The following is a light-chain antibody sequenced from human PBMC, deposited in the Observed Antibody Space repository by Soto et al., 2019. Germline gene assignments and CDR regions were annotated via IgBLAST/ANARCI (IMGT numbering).Light chain of an antibody. CDR2: GVT. Sequence: QSALTQPPSASGSPGQSVTISCSGTSNDIGGFKYVSWYQQHPGKAPKLMIYGVTERPSGVPDRFSGSKSGNTASLTVSGLQADDEADYYCSSYAGNNISLVFVTGTKVTVL. CDR1: SNDIGGFKY. CDR3: SSYAGNNISLV. J-gene: IGLJ1*01. V-gene: IGLV2-8*01.